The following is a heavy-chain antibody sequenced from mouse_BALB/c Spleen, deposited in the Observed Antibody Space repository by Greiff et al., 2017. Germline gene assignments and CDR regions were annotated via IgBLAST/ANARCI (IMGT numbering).Heavy chain of an antibody. CDR2: IYPGDGDT. CDR3: ARGITTAGWCAY. J-gene: IGHJ3*01. CDR1: GYTFTSYW. V-gene: IGHV1-87*01. Sequence: QVQLQQSGAELARPGASVKLSCKASGYTFTSYWMQWVKQRPGQGLEWIGAIYPGDGDTRYTQKFKGKATLTADKSSSTAYMQLSSLASEDSAVYYCARGITTAGWCAYWGQGTLVTVSA. D-gene: IGHD1-2*01.